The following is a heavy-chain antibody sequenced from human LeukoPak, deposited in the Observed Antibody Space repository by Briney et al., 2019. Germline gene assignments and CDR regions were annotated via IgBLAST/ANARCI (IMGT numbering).Heavy chain of an antibody. Sequence: GGSLRLSCAASGFTFSSYSTNWVRQAPGKGLEWVSSSSSSSSYIYYADSVKGRFTISRGNAKNSLYLQMNSLRAEDTAVYYCARELAVAASDYWGQGTLVTVSS. V-gene: IGHV3-21*01. D-gene: IGHD6-19*01. J-gene: IGHJ4*02. CDR2: SSSSSSYI. CDR1: GFTFSSYS. CDR3: ARELAVAASDY.